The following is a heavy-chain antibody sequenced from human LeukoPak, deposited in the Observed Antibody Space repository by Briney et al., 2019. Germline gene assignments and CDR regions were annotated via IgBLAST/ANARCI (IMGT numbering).Heavy chain of an antibody. CDR1: GFTVSSNY. D-gene: IGHD3-22*01. J-gene: IGHJ3*02. Sequence: GGSLRLSCAASGFTVSSNYMGWVRQAPGKGLEWVAYTSYDGSNENYIESVKGRFIISRDNSKNTLYLQMNSLRAEDTAVYYCAKDSSYYDSSGYGAFDIWGQGTMVTVSS. V-gene: IGHV3-30*02. CDR3: AKDSSYYDSSGYGAFDI. CDR2: TSYDGSNE.